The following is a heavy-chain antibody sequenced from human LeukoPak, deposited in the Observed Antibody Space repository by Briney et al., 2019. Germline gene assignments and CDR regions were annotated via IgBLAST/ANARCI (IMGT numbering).Heavy chain of an antibody. CDR3: VRHVPVSYPSGFAY. Sequence: GESLKISCKGSRYNFATKWIGWVRQMPGKGLEWMGIIYPGDSDTRYSPSFQGQVTISADKSINTAYLQWSSLKASDTAIYYCVRHVPVSYPSGFAYWREGTLVTVSS. CDR2: IYPGDSDT. V-gene: IGHV5-51*01. CDR1: RYNFATKW. J-gene: IGHJ4*02. D-gene: IGHD3-10*01.